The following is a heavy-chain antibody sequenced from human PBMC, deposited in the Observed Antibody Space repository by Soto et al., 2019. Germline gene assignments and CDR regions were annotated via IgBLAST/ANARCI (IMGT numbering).Heavy chain of an antibody. CDR3: LKDRIWHAASGWYLYGMDV. J-gene: IGHJ6*01. CDR2: MSYAGSNE. D-gene: IGHD6-19*01. V-gene: IGHV3-30*18. CDR1: GCTPRPYC. Sequence: RLPNRGSGCTPRPYCNLLVRLAPGKKQEWVAVMSYAGSNEFYVDSVKGRFTISRDNSKNTLFLQMTSLRIEDTAMYFCLKDRIWHAASGWYLYGMDV.